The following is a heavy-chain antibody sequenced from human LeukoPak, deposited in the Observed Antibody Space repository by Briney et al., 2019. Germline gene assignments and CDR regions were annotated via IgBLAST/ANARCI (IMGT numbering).Heavy chain of an antibody. CDR2: INPNSGGT. D-gene: IGHD3-10*01. V-gene: IGHV1-2*02. J-gene: IGHJ6*02. Sequence: ASVKVSCKASGYTFTGYYMHWVRQAPGQGLEWMGWINPNSGGTNYAQKFQGRVTITADKSTSTAYMELSSLGSEDTAVYYCARTHYGSGSYFFGYYGMDVWGQGTTVTVSS. CDR1: GYTFTGYY. CDR3: ARTHYGSGSYFFGYYGMDV.